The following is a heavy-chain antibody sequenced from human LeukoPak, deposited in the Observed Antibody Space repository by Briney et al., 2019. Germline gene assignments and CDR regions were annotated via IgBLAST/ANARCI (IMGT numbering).Heavy chain of an antibody. Sequence: AASVKVSCKASGYTFTSYYMHWVRQAPGQGLEWMGIINPSGGSTTYAQKFQGRVTMTRDTSTSTVYMELSSLRSEDTAVYYCANGRYYYDSSGYWGDYWGQGTLVTVSS. CDR2: INPSGGST. J-gene: IGHJ4*02. D-gene: IGHD3-22*01. CDR1: GYTFTSYY. CDR3: ANGRYYYDSSGYWGDY. V-gene: IGHV1-46*01.